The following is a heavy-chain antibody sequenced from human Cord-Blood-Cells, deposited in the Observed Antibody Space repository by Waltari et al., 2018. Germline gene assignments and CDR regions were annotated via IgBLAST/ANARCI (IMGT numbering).Heavy chain of an antibody. CDR1: GFTFSRYA. CDR2: ISSNGGST. Sequence: EVQLVESGGGLVQPGGSLRLSCAASGFTFSRYAMHWVRQAPGKGLEYVSAISSNGGSTYYADSVKGRFTISRDNSKNTLYLQMGSLRAEDMAVYYCARTGMGGSDYWGQGTLVTVSS. V-gene: IGHV3-64*07. J-gene: IGHJ4*02. CDR3: ARTGMGGSDY. D-gene: IGHD1-26*01.